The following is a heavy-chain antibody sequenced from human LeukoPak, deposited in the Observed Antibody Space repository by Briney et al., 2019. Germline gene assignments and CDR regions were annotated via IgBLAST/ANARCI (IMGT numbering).Heavy chain of an antibody. D-gene: IGHD3-22*01. Sequence: SETLSLTCAVYGGSFSGYYWSWIRQPPGKGLEWIGEINHSGSTNYNPSLKSRVTISVDTSKNQFSLKLSSVTAAGTAVYYCASLPYDSSGYYYEAFDYWGQGTLVTVSS. CDR3: ASLPYDSSGYYYEAFDY. J-gene: IGHJ4*02. CDR2: INHSGST. CDR1: GGSFSGYY. V-gene: IGHV4-34*01.